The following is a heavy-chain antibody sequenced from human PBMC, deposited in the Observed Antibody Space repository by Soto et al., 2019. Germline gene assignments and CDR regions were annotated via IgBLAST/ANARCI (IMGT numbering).Heavy chain of an antibody. V-gene: IGHV3-23*01. CDR1: VFTIRNYA. CDR3: EGSWT. J-gene: IGHJ3*01. CDR2: ISGSSDRT. Sequence: EVQVLESGGDLVQPGGSLRLSCAASVFTIRNYAMSWVRQAPGKALEWVSGISGSSDRTYYADSVKGRFTISKDTSSNTLYLQMNSLRVEDTAVYHCEGSWTWGQGTMVTVSS. D-gene: IGHD5-12*01.